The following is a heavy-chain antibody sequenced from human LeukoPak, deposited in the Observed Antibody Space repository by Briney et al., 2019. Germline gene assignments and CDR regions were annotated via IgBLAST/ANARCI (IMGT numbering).Heavy chain of an antibody. CDR2: INPDGSTT. CDR3: AITRRGYSYREPFDY. J-gene: IGHJ4*02. CDR1: GFTFSSYW. V-gene: IGHV3-74*01. D-gene: IGHD5-18*01. Sequence: SGGSLRLSCAASGFTFSSYWMHWVRQAPGKGLVWVSRINPDGSTTSYADSVRGRFTISRDNAKNSLYLQMNSLRAEDTAVYYCAITRRGYSYREPFDYWGQGTLVTVSS.